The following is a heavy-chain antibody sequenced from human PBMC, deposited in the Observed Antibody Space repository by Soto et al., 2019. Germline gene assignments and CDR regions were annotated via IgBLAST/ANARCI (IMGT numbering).Heavy chain of an antibody. V-gene: IGHV4-59*01. CDR1: GGSISSYY. CDR2: IYYSGST. D-gene: IGHD3-22*01. J-gene: IGHJ3*02. CDR3: ARDLPNTYYEDSSGYYHGAFDT. Sequence: SDTLSLTCTVSGGSISSYYWSWIRQPPGKGLEWIGYIYYSGSTNYNPSLKSRVTISVDTSKNQFSLKLSSVTAADTAVYYCARDLPNTYYEDSSGYYHGAFDTWGQGTMGTGS.